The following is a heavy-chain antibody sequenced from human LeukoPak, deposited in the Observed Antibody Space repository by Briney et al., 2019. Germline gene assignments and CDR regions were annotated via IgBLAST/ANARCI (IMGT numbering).Heavy chain of an antibody. Sequence: GGSLRLSCAASGFTFSTYWMTWVRQAPGKGLEWVANIKQDGSEKYYVDSVKGRFTISRDNAKNSLYLQMNSLRAEDTAVYYCAREYDSSGYYASQGDYWGQGTLVTVSS. V-gene: IGHV3-7*01. D-gene: IGHD3-22*01. CDR2: IKQDGSEK. CDR1: GFTFSTYW. CDR3: AREYDSSGYYASQGDY. J-gene: IGHJ4*02.